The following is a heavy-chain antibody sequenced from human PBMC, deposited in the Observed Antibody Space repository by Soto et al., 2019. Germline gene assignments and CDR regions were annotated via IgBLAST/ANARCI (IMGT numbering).Heavy chain of an antibody. CDR2: IYTSGST. CDR1: GGSISSYY. CDR3: XXXXXXXXLAPYYYGMDV. V-gene: IGHV4-4*07. J-gene: IGHJ6*02. Sequence: QVQLQESGPGLVKPSETLSLTCTVSGGSISSYYWSWIRQPAGKGLEWIGRIYTSGSTNYNPSLKSRVTMSVATSKNQFSLKLSSVTAADTAVYYXXXXXXXXXLAPYYYGMDVWGQGTT.